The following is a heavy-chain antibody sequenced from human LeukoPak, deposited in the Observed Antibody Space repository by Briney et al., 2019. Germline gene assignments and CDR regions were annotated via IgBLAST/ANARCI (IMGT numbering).Heavy chain of an antibody. V-gene: IGHV3-43*02. CDR3: AKDTYFGSGSYDAFDI. D-gene: IGHD3-10*01. J-gene: IGHJ3*02. Sequence: GRSLRLSCAASRFTFDDYAMHWVRQAPGKGLEWVSLISGDGGRTFYADSVEGRFTISRDNSKNSLYLQMNSLRTEDTALYYCAKDTYFGSGSYDAFDIWGQGTVVTVSS. CDR2: ISGDGGRT. CDR1: RFTFDDYA.